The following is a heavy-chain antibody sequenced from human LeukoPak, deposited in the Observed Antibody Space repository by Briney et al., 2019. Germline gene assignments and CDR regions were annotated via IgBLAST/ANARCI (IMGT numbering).Heavy chain of an antibody. Sequence: GASVKLSCKASGYTFTGYYMHWVRQAPGQGLEWMGWINPNSGGTNYAQKFQGRVTMTRDTSISTAYMELSRLRSDDTAVYYCARGDRGGHSGSYFYYWGQGTLVTVSS. CDR1: GYTFTGYY. CDR3: ARGDRGGHSGSYFYY. J-gene: IGHJ4*02. D-gene: IGHD1-26*01. CDR2: INPNSGGT. V-gene: IGHV1-2*02.